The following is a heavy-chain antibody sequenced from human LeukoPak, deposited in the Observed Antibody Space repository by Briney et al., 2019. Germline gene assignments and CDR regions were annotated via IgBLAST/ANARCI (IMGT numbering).Heavy chain of an antibody. V-gene: IGHV4-59*01. D-gene: IGHD6-25*01. Sequence: PSETLSHTCTVSGGSISSYYWSWIRQPPGKGLEWIGYIYYSGSTNYTPSLKSRVTISVDTSKNQFSLKLSSVTAADTAVYYCAREPQAAWFDPWGQGTLVTVSS. CDR3: AREPQAAWFDP. CDR2: IYYSGST. CDR1: GGSISSYY. J-gene: IGHJ5*02.